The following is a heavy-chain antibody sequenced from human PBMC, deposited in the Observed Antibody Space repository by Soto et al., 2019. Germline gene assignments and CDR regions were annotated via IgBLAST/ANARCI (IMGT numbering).Heavy chain of an antibody. CDR1: GFNFNNYN. CDR3: ARDNRDCSAFNCYNPGRVFGLDV. Sequence: GGSLRLSCVASGFNFNNYNLHWVRQAPSNSLESVAVISFDGTTDYYADSVRGRFTVSRDNFKNILSLQMDSLRPEDTAVYYCARDNRDCSAFNCYNPGRVFGLDVWGQGTTVTVSS. V-gene: IGHV3-30-3*01. CDR2: ISFDGTTD. D-gene: IGHD2-15*01. J-gene: IGHJ6*02.